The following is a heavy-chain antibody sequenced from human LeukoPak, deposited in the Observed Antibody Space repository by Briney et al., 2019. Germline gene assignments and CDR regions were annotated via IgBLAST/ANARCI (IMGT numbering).Heavy chain of an antibody. Sequence: GASVKVSCKVSGYTLTELSMHWVRQAPGKGLEWMGGFDPEGGETIYAQKFQGRVTMTEDTSTDTAYMELSSLRSEDAAVYYCATVYQLIYELGYFDYWGQGTLVTVSS. D-gene: IGHD2-2*02. CDR2: FDPEGGET. J-gene: IGHJ4*02. V-gene: IGHV1-24*01. CDR1: GYTLTELS. CDR3: ATVYQLIYELGYFDY.